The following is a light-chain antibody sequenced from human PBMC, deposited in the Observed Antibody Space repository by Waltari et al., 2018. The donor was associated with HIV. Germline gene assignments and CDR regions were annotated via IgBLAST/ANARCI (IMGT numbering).Light chain of an antibody. V-gene: IGLV2-11*01. CDR3: CSYTGTYTFV. J-gene: IGLJ2*01. CDR2: EVN. Sequence: QSALTQPSSVSGSPGQSVTISCSGASSDVGGDNYVSWYKQHPGKAPKVMMYEVNKRPSGVPDRFSGSKSGNTASLTISGLQAEDEADYYCCSYTGTYTFVFGGGTKLTVL. CDR1: SSDVGGDNY.